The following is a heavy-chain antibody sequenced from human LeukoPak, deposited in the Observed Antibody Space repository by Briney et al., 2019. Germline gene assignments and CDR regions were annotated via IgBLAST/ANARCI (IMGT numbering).Heavy chain of an antibody. CDR2: IYNSGTT. CDR3: ARALVNYYDVLTGYYKHPIDAFDI. Sequence: SETLSLTCIDSGCSISSYYWSWIRQPAGKGLEWIGRIYNSGTTNYNPSLRSRVSMSPDTSKNRFSLRLSSVTAADTAVYYCARALVNYYDVLTGYYKHPIDAFDIWGQGTLVTVSS. D-gene: IGHD3-9*01. CDR1: GCSISSYY. V-gene: IGHV4-4*07. J-gene: IGHJ3*02.